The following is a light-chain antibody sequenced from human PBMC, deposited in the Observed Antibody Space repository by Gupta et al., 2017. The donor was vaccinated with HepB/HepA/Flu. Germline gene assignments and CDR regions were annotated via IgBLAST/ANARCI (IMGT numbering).Light chain of an antibody. CDR2: SAS. V-gene: IGKV1-39*01. CDR3: QQGLKTPIT. J-gene: IGKJ5*01. Sequence: DIQMTQSPSSLSASVGDRVTITCRASQSIRNYLNWYQQKPGKAPKLLIYSASTLQNEVPSRFSGSGSGTEFTLTISSLQPEDFAAYYCQQGLKTPITFGQGTRLEIK. CDR1: QSIRNY.